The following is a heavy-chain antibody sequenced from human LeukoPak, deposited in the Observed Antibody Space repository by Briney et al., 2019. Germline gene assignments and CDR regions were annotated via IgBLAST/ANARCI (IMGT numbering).Heavy chain of an antibody. V-gene: IGHV3-30*18. CDR2: ISYDENDK. CDR3: AKGPDRSGLYSLDY. J-gene: IGHJ4*02. CDR1: GFTFSDYA. Sequence: GGSLRLSCAASGFTFSDYAMSWVRQAPGKGLEWVAVISYDENDKYYADSVKGRFTISRDNAKNTLYLQMNSLRSEDTAVYYCAKGPDRSGLYSLDYWGQGTLVTVSS. D-gene: IGHD3-22*01.